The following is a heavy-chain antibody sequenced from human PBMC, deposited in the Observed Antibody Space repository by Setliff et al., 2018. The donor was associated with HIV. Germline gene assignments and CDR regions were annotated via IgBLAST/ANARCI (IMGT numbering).Heavy chain of an antibody. CDR2: VDPEDGET. J-gene: IGHJ4*02. CDR1: GYTFTDYY. D-gene: IGHD1-26*01. CDR3: ETVEWEPADY. Sequence: ASVKVSCKASGYTFTDYYMHWVQQAPGKGLEWMGRVDPEDGETIYAEKFQGIVTITADTSTDTAYMERNSMRTEDTAVYYCETVEWEPADYWGQGPLVTVS. V-gene: IGHV1-69-2*01.